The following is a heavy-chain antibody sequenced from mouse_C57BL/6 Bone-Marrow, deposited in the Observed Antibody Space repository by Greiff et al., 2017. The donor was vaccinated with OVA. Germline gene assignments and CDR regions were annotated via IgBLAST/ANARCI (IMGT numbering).Heavy chain of an antibody. CDR3: AISAYITTVVATPYYYAMDY. CDR1: GYTFTSYW. V-gene: IGHV1-74*01. Sequence: QVQLQQPGAELVKPGASVKVSCKASGYTFTSYWMHWVKQRPGQGLEWIGRIHPSDSDTNYNQKFKGKATLTVDKSSSTAYMQLSSLTSEDSAVYYCAISAYITTVVATPYYYAMDYWGQGTSVTVSS. J-gene: IGHJ4*01. CDR2: IHPSDSDT. D-gene: IGHD1-1*01.